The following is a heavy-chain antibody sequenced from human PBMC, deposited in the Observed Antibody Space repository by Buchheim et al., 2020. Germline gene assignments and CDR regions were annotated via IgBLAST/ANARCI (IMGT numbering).Heavy chain of an antibody. CDR3: ARAGTSGYLNV. CDR2: INGDGSST. CDR1: GFTFNSDW. Sequence: EVQLVESGGGLVQPGGSLRLSCAASGFTFNSDWMRWVRQAPGKGLVWVSRINGDGSSTDYADSVKGRFTISRDNAKNTLYLQMNSLRAGDTAVFYCARAGTSGYLNVWGQGTT. D-gene: IGHD3-22*01. V-gene: IGHV3-74*01. J-gene: IGHJ6*02.